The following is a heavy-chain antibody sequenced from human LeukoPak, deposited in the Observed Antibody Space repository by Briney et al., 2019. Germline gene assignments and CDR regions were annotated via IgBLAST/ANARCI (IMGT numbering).Heavy chain of an antibody. D-gene: IGHD6-6*01. Sequence: GGSLRLSCAASGFTVSSNYMSWVRQAPGKGLEWVSVIYSGGSTYYADSVKGRFTISRHNSKNTLYLQMNSLRAEDTAVYYCARVPHTGIAARPYYYYGMDVWGQGTTVTVS. CDR3: ARVPHTGIAARPYYYYGMDV. CDR2: IYSGGST. J-gene: IGHJ6*02. CDR1: GFTVSSNY. V-gene: IGHV3-53*04.